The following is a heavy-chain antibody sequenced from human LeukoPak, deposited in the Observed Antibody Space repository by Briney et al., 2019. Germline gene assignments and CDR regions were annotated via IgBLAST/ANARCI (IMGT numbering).Heavy chain of an antibody. V-gene: IGHV3-23*01. CDR3: AKVGSTQNYYYCMDV. CDR2: ISGSGGST. CDR1: GFTFSSYA. D-gene: IGHD1-26*01. Sequence: GGSLTLYCAASGFTFSSYAMSWLRQAPGKGLEWVSAISGSGGSTYYADPGKGRFTISRDNSKNTLYLEMNSLRAEDTAVYYCAKVGSTQNYYYCMDVWGQGTTVTVSS. J-gene: IGHJ6*02.